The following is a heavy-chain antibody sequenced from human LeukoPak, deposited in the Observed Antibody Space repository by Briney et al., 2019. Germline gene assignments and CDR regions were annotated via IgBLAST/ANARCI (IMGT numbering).Heavy chain of an antibody. CDR2: IYYSGST. V-gene: IGHV4-59*01. Sequence: PSETLSLTCTVSGGSISSYYWSWIRQPPGKGLEWTGYIYYSGSTNYNPSLKSRVTISVDTSKNQFSLKLSSVTAADTAVYYCARGRSWDNFDYWGQGTLVTVSS. J-gene: IGHJ4*02. D-gene: IGHD6-13*01. CDR1: GGSISSYY. CDR3: ARGRSWDNFDY.